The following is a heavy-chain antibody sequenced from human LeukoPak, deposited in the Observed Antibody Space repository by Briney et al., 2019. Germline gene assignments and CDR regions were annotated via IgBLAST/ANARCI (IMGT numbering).Heavy chain of an antibody. V-gene: IGHV3-23*01. CDR2: ISGSGGST. CDR1: GFTSSSYG. CDR3: AKGDDRGLQSRVDY. D-gene: IGHD5-24*01. Sequence: GGSLRLSCAASGFTSSSYGMSWVRQAPGKGLEWVSAISGSGGSTYYADSVKGRFTISRDNSKNTLYLQMNSLRAEDTAVYYCAKGDDRGLQSRVDYWGQGTLVTVSS. J-gene: IGHJ4*02.